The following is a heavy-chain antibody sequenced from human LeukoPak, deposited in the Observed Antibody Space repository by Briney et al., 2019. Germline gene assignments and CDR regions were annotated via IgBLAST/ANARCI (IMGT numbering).Heavy chain of an antibody. CDR2: VDYSGST. D-gene: IGHD2-15*01. CDR1: GGSISNYH. J-gene: IGHJ4*02. V-gene: IGHV4-59*01. CDR3: ARLQDSDTAYVDC. Sequence: SETLSLTCTVSGGSISNYHWSWMRQPPGKGLEWIGYVDYSGSTNYSPSLKSRISISVDTSKNQFSLRLRSVTAADTAVYYCARLQDSDTAYVDCWGQGTLVTVSS.